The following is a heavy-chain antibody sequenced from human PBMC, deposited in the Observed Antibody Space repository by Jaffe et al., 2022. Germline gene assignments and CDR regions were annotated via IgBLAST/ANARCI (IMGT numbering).Heavy chain of an antibody. CDR3: ARDSPSGYDYIWGSYRYPPVRDAFDI. D-gene: IGHD3-16*02. CDR2: ISAYNGNT. J-gene: IGHJ3*02. Sequence: QVQLVQSGAEVKKPGASVKVSCKASGYTFTSYGISWVRQAPGQGLEWMGWISAYNGNTNYAQKLQGRVTMTTDTSTSTAYMELRSLRSDDTAVYYCARDSPSGYDYIWGSYRYPPVRDAFDIWGQGTMVTVSS. CDR1: GYTFTSYG. V-gene: IGHV1-18*01.